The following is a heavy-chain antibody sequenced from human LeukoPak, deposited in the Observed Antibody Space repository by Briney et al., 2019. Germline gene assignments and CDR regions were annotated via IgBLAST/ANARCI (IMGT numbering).Heavy chain of an antibody. V-gene: IGHV1-46*01. D-gene: IGHD2-8*01. J-gene: IGHJ4*02. CDR2: INPSGGST. CDR1: GYAFTSYY. Sequence: GASVKVSCKASGYAFTSYYMHWVRQAPGQGLEWMGIINPSGGSTSYAQKFQGRVTMTRDTSTSTVYMELSSLRSEDTAVYYCARDRRLYPLAYWGQGTLVTVSS. CDR3: ARDRRLYPLAY.